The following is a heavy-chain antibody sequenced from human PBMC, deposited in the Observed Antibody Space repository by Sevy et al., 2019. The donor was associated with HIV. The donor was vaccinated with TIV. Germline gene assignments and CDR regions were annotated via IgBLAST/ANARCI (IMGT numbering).Heavy chain of an antibody. J-gene: IGHJ3*02. CDR1: GFTFSSYW. CDR3: SRDRLLPWGGGAFDI. CDR2: IKQYGSEK. D-gene: IGHD3-16*01. Sequence: GGSLRLSCAASGFTFSSYWMSWVRQAPGKGLEWVANIKQYGSEKYYVDSVKGRFTIPKVNAKNPLYLQMNSLRTEDRAVYYLSRDRLLPWGGGAFDIWGQGTMVTVSS. V-gene: IGHV3-7*01.